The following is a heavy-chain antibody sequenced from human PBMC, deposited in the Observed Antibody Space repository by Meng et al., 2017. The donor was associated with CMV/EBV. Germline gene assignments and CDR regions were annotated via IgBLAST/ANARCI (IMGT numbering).Heavy chain of an antibody. CDR2: IWYDGSNK. Sequence: GFAFSGYGLHWVRQAPGKGLEWVAVIWYDGSNKYYADYVKGRFTISRDNSKNTLYLQMNSLRAEDTAVYYCAKQVVPAASGGEELDYWGQGTLVTVSS. CDR3: AKQVVPAASGGEELDY. CDR1: GFAFSGYG. J-gene: IGHJ4*02. D-gene: IGHD2-2*01. V-gene: IGHV3-33*06.